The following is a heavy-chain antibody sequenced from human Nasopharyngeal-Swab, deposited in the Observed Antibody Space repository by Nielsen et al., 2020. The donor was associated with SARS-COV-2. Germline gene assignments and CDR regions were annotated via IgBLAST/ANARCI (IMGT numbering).Heavy chain of an antibody. Sequence: SVKVSCKASGGTFSSYAISWVRQAPGQGLEWMGGIIPIFGTANYAQKFQGRVTITADKSTSTAYMELSSLRSEDTAVYYCARVEMATMGGQLAYYFDYWGQGTLVTVSS. D-gene: IGHD5-24*01. CDR3: ARVEMATMGGQLAYYFDY. CDR1: GGTFSSYA. J-gene: IGHJ4*02. CDR2: IIPIFGTA. V-gene: IGHV1-69*06.